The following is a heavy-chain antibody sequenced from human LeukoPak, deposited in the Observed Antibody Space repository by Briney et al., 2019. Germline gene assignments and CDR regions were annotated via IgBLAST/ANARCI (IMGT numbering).Heavy chain of an antibody. J-gene: IGHJ4*02. CDR3: ARDYGGSSPFDY. V-gene: IGHV3-48*03. CDR2: ISSSGSTI. Sequence: GGSLRLSCAASEFIFSDYDMNWVRQAPGKGLEWVSYISSSGSTIYYADSVKGRFTISRDNAKNSLYMQMNSLRAEDTAVYYCARDYGGSSPFDYWGQGTLVTVSS. CDR1: EFIFSDYD. D-gene: IGHD4-23*01.